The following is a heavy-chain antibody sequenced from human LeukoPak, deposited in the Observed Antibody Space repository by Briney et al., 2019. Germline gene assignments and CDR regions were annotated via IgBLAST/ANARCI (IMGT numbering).Heavy chain of an antibody. CDR2: IYSGGST. Sequence: GGSLRLSCAASGFSVSSNYMRWVRQAPGKGLEWVSVIYSGGSTYYADSVKGRFTISRDNSKNTLYLQMHNVRAEDTAVYYCARDQYHYDGSGRNMCYFDYWGQGILVTVSS. CDR3: ARDQYHYDGSGRNMCYFDY. D-gene: IGHD3-22*01. J-gene: IGHJ4*02. V-gene: IGHV3-66*01. CDR1: GFSVSSNY.